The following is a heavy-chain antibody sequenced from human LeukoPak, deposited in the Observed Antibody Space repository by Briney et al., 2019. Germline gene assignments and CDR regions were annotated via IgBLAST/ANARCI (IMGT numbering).Heavy chain of an antibody. CDR2: IYYSGST. D-gene: IGHD3-22*01. J-gene: IGHJ4*02. CDR1: GGSISSYY. Sequence: SETLSLTCTVSGGSISSYYWSWIRQPPGKGLEWIGYIYYSGSTNYNPSLKSRVTISVDTSKNQFSLKLSSVTAADTAVYYCARGDYDSSGYRYWGQGTLVTVSS. V-gene: IGHV4-59*12. CDR3: ARGDYDSSGYRY.